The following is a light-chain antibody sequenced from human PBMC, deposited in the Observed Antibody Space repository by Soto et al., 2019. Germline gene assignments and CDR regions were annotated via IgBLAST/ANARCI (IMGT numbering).Light chain of an antibody. V-gene: IGLV2-23*01. CDR2: EGS. CDR3: CSYAGGSTMI. CDR1: SSDVGSYNL. J-gene: IGLJ2*01. Sequence: QSALTQPASVSGSPGQSITISCTGTSSDVGSYNLVSWYQQHPGKAPKVLIYEGSKRPSGVSNRFSGSKSGNTASLTISGLQAEDEADYYCCSYAGGSTMIFGGGTQLTVL.